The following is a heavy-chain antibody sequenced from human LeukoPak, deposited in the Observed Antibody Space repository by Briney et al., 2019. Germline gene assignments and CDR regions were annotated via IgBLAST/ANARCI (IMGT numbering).Heavy chain of an antibody. CDR3: AELGITMIGGV. D-gene: IGHD3-10*02. V-gene: IGHV3-48*03. CDR2: ISSSGSTI. Sequence: GGSLRLSCAASGFTFSSYEMNWDRQAPGQGLERVSYISSSGSTIYYADSVKGRFTISRDNAKNSLYLQMNSLRAEDTAVYYCAELGITMIGGVWGKGTTVTISS. J-gene: IGHJ6*04. CDR1: GFTFSSYE.